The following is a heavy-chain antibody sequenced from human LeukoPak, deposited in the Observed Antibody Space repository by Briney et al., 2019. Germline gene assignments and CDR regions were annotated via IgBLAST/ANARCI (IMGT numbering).Heavy chain of an antibody. V-gene: IGHV1-18*04. D-gene: IGHD6-13*01. CDR1: GYTFTSYG. CDR3: ARVVLAAAGSNWFDP. CDR2: ISAYNGNT. Sequence: ASVKVSCKASGYTFTSYGISWVRQPPGQGLEWMGWISAYNGNTNYAQKLQGRVTMTTDTSTSTAYMELRSLRSDDTAVHYCARVVLAAAGSNWFDPWGQGTLVTVSS. J-gene: IGHJ5*02.